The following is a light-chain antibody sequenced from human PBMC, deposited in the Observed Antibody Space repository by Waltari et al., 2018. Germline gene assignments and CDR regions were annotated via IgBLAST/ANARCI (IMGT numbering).Light chain of an antibody. CDR3: QQSYSTPLT. CDR2: ASS. CDR1: QTSSSY. Sequence: DIQMTQSTSSLSGSIGDSVNITCRTSQTSSSYLNWYQQKPGKAPKVLIYASSTLRSGVPSRFSGSRSGTDFTLTISSLQPEDFATYYCQQSYSTPLTFGGGTKVEIK. V-gene: IGKV1-39*01. J-gene: IGKJ4*01.